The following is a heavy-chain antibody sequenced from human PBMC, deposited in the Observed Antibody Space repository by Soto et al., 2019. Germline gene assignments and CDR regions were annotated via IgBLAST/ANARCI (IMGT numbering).Heavy chain of an antibody. CDR2: IYPGDSDT. D-gene: IGHD3-3*01. J-gene: IGHJ6*04. CDR3: ARLESYDFWSGYPLTEMDV. Sequence: GESLKISCKGSGYSFTSYWIGWVRQMPVKGLEWMGIIYPGDSDTRYSPSFQGQVTISADKSISTAYLQWSSLKASDTAMYYCARLESYDFWSGYPLTEMDVWGKGTTVTVSS. V-gene: IGHV5-51*01. CDR1: GYSFTSYW.